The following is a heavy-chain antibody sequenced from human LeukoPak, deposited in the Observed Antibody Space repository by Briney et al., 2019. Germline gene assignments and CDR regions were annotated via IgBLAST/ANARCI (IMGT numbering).Heavy chain of an antibody. V-gene: IGHV3-74*01. CDR3: ARAPSEIGGYYPEYFRH. J-gene: IGHJ1*01. Sequence: GGSLRLSCAASGFTFSTYWMHWVRQARGKGLVWVSPIKSDGSTNYAHSVKGRFTISRDNAKNTVSLQMNSLRPEDTGVYYCARAPSEIGGYYPEYFRHWGQGTLVTVSS. D-gene: IGHD3-22*01. CDR1: GFTFSTYW. CDR2: IKSDGST.